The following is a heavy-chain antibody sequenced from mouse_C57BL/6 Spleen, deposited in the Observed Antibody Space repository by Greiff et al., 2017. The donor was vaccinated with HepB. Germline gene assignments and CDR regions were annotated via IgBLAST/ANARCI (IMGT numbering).Heavy chain of an antibody. Sequence: EVKVVESEGGLVQPGSSMKLSCTASGFTFSDYYMAWVRQVPEKGLEWVANINYDGSSTYYLDSLKSRFIISRDNAKNILYLQMSSLKSEDTATYYCARAVRGVFDYWGQGTTLTVSS. CDR1: GFTFSDYY. V-gene: IGHV5-16*01. J-gene: IGHJ2*01. CDR3: ARAVRGVFDY. CDR2: INYDGSST.